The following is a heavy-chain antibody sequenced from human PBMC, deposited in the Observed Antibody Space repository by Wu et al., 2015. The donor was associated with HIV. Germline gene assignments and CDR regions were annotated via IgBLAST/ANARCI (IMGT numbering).Heavy chain of an antibody. Sequence: QVQLVQSGAEVKKPGASVKVSCEASGNTFSGHYIHWVRQAPGQGLEWMGGINPLFGTTKHSQKFQDRLTFTTDESKTTAYMELSSLRSEDTAVYYCARNTDSVATSLYSLGVWGQGTVVTVSS. V-gene: IGHV1-69*01. D-gene: IGHD5-12*01. CDR2: INPLFGTT. J-gene: IGHJ6*02. CDR3: ARNTDSVATSLYSLGV. CDR1: GNTFSGHY.